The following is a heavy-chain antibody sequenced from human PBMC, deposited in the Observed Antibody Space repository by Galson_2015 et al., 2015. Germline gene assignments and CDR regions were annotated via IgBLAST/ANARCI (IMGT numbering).Heavy chain of an antibody. CDR1: GFTFSNAW. CDR2: IKSKTDGGTT. D-gene: IGHD3-16*02. CDR3: TTDTPRFLGELSLTDY. J-gene: IGHJ4*02. Sequence: SLRLSCAASGFTFSNAWMGWVRQAPGKGLEWVGRIKSKTDGGTTDYAAPVKGRFTISRDDSKNTLYLQMNSLKTEDTAVYYCTTDTPRFLGELSLTDYWGQGTLVTVSS. V-gene: IGHV3-15*01.